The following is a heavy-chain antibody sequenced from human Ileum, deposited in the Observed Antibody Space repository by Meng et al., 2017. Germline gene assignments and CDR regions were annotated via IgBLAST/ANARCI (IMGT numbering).Heavy chain of an antibody. CDR1: GGSVSSGSYY. D-gene: IGHD6-6*01. J-gene: IGHJ4*02. V-gene: IGHV4-61*01. Sequence: QVRLQESGPRLVRPSETLSLACTVSGGSVSSGSYYWSWIRQPPGKGLEWIGHIYYSGSTNYNPSLKSRVTISVDMSKNQFSLKLNSVTAADTAIYFCARSSTSPASYFFDYWGQGTLVTVSS. CDR3: ARSSTSPASYFFDY. CDR2: IYYSGST.